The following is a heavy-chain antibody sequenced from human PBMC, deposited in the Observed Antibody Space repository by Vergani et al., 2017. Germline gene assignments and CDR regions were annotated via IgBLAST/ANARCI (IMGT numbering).Heavy chain of an antibody. J-gene: IGHJ4*01. D-gene: IGHD1-14*01. CDR3: AGSIGNPNPPDCYDN. V-gene: IGHV4-59*01. CDR1: GGSLSGYY. Sequence: QVQLQESGPGLVRPSETLSLTCTVSGGSLSGYYWNWIRQTPGEGLEWIGYVEDSGYFNYNPSLKTRVSMSSDTSNNRFSLLLSSVTVPDTAVYYCAGSIGNPNPPDCYDNWGQGTLVTGSS. CDR2: VEDSGYF.